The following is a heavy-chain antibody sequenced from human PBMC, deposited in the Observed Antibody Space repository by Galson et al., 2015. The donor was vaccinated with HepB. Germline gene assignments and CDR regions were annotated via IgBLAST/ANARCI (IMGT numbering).Heavy chain of an antibody. V-gene: IGHV3-23*01. J-gene: IGHJ4*02. CDR2: ISGSGIST. CDR1: GFTFSSYA. CDR3: AKDGDSSGYYFSYFDY. D-gene: IGHD3-22*01. Sequence: SLRLSCAASGFTFSSYAMTWVRQAPGTGLEWVSSISGSGISTSYAESVKGRFTISRDNSKNTLFLQMISLRAEDTAIYYCAKDGDSSGYYFSYFDYWGQGTLVTVSS.